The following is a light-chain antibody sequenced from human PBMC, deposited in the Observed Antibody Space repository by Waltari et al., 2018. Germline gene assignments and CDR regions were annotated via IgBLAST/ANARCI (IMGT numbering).Light chain of an antibody. CDR2: GAS. V-gene: IGKV3D-15*01. Sequence: EIVMTQSPATLSVSPGERDTLACRASQSVSSNLAWYQQKPGQAPRLLMYGASTRATGIPARFSGSGSVTEFTLTISSLQSEDFAVYYCQQYNDWPPNTFGQGTKLEI. J-gene: IGKJ2*01. CDR1: QSVSSN. CDR3: QQYNDWPPNT.